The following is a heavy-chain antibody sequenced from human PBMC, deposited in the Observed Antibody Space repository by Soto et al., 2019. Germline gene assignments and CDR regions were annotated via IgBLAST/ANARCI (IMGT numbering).Heavy chain of an antibody. CDR1: GYTFTSYG. D-gene: IGHD3-3*01. J-gene: IGHJ6*02. CDR3: ARHTIFGVVIIPDYYYYYGMDV. CDR2: ISAYNGNT. V-gene: IGHV1-18*01. Sequence: GASVKVSCKASGYTFTSYGISWVRQAPGQGLEWMGWISAYNGNTNYAQKLQGRVTMTTDTSTSTAYMELRSLRSDDTAVYYCARHTIFGVVIIPDYYYYYGMDVWGQGTTVTVSS.